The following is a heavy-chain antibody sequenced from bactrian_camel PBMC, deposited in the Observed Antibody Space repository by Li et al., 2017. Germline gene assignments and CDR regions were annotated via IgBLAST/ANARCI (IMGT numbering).Heavy chain of an antibody. Sequence: VQLVESGGGLVQPGGSLRLSCAASGFTFSSFAMSWVRQAPGKGLEWVSGIIASGTTFYADFVKEGFRISRDNAKNTVYLQMNNLKTEDTAVYYCATLTSVLAGLYWGQGTQVTVS. J-gene: IGHJ4*01. CDR2: IIASGTT. CDR1: GFTFSSFA. V-gene: IGHV3S40*01. CDR3: ATLTSVLAGLY. D-gene: IGHD6*01.